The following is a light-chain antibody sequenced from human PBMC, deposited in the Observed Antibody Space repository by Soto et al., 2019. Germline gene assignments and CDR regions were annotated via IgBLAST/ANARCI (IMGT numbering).Light chain of an antibody. CDR1: SSNIGAGYD. CDR3: QSYDSSLSGWV. J-gene: IGLJ3*02. V-gene: IGLV1-40*01. Sequence: QLVLTQPPSVSGAPGQRVTISCTGSSSNIGAGYDVHWYQQLPGTAPKLLIYGNSNRPSGVPDRFSGSKSGTSASLAITGLRAEDEADYYCQSYDSSLSGWVFGGGPKLTVL. CDR2: GNS.